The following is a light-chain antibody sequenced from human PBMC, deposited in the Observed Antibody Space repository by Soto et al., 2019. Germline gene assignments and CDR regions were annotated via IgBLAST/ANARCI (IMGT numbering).Light chain of an antibody. CDR3: QQYDNRLT. V-gene: IGKV1-33*01. Sequence: DIQMTQSPSSLSASVGDRVPITCQASQDIRDYLNWYQPKPGKAPQLLIYDATNLEIGVPSRLSVSGSGTDFTLPIRSLQPEDVATYYCQQYDNRLTFGGGTKVDI. CDR1: QDIRDY. J-gene: IGKJ4*01. CDR2: DAT.